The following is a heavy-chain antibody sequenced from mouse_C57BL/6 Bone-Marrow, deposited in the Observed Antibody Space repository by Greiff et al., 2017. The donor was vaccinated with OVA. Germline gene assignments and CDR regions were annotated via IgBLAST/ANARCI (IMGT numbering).Heavy chain of an antibody. CDR2: IDPETGGT. CDR1: GYTFTDYE. J-gene: IGHJ2*01. CDR3: SRIQYGFFDY. Sequence: QVQLQQSGAELVRPGASVTLSCKASGYTFTDYEMHWVKQTPVHGLEWIGAIDPETGGTAYNQKFKGKAILTADKSSSTAYIELRSLTSEDSAVSYYSRIQYGFFDYWGQGTTLTVSS. V-gene: IGHV1-15*01. D-gene: IGHD1-1*01.